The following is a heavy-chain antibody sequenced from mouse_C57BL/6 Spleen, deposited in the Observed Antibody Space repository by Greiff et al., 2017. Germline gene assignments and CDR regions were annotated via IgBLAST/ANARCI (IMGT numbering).Heavy chain of an antibody. Sequence: QVQLKESGAELVKPGASVKLSCKASGHTFTSYWMHWVKQRPGQGLEWIGYINPSSGYTKYNQKFKDKATLTADKSSSTAYMQLSSLTYEDSAVYYCARPGSGYSNLFAYWGQGTLVTVSA. CDR1: GHTFTSYW. D-gene: IGHD2-5*01. V-gene: IGHV1-7*01. CDR3: ARPGSGYSNLFAY. J-gene: IGHJ3*01. CDR2: INPSSGYT.